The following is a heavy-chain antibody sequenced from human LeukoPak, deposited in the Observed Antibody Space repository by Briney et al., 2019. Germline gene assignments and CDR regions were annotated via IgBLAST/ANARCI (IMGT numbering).Heavy chain of an antibody. J-gene: IGHJ5*02. V-gene: IGHV4-59*01. CDR3: ARDFRRWFDP. Sequence: SETLSLTCTVSGGSISSYYWSWIRQPPGKGLEWIGYIYYGGSTNYNPSLKSRVTISVDTSKNQFSLKLSSVTAADTAVYYCARDFRRWFDPWGQGTLVTVP. CDR1: GGSISSYY. CDR2: IYYGGST.